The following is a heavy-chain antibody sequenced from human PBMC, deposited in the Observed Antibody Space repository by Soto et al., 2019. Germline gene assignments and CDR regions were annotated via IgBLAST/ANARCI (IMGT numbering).Heavy chain of an antibody. Sequence: ASVKVSCKASGYTFTGYYMHWVRQAPGQGLEWMGWINPNSGGTNYAQKFQGWVTMTRDTSISTAYMELSRLRSDDTAVYYCARCRGDSSSSYWFDPWGQGTLVTVSS. D-gene: IGHD6-6*01. CDR2: INPNSGGT. CDR3: ARCRGDSSSSYWFDP. CDR1: GYTFTGYY. V-gene: IGHV1-2*04. J-gene: IGHJ5*02.